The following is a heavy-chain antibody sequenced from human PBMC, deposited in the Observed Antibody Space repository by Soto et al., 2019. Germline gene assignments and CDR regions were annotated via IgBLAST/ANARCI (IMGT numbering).Heavy chain of an antibody. CDR2: INPNSDGT. CDR1: GYIFTDYY. CDR3: ARDPGSSWYYYYGMDV. D-gene: IGHD6-13*01. J-gene: IGHJ6*02. V-gene: IGHV1-2*06. Sequence: ASVKVSCKASGYIFTDYYMHWVRQAPGQELGWMGRINPNSDGTNYAQKLQGRVTMTTDTSTSTAYMELRSLRSDDTAVYYCARDPGSSWYYYYGMDVWGQGTTVTVSS.